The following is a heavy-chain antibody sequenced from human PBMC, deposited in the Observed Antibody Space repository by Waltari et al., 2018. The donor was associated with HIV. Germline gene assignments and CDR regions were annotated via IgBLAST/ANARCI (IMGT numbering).Heavy chain of an antibody. J-gene: IGHJ2*01. CDR3: ARGVVGVNYGWYFDL. CDR2: INAGNGNT. V-gene: IGHV1-3*01. D-gene: IGHD1-7*01. Sequence: QVQFVQSGAEVRKPGASMKVSCRAYVYTFTSYAIHWVRKAPGQRLEWMGWINAGNGNTRYSQKFQGRLTITRDTSASTAFLDLSSLKSEDTAVYYCARGVVGVNYGWYFDLWGRGTLVTVSS. CDR1: VYTFTSYA.